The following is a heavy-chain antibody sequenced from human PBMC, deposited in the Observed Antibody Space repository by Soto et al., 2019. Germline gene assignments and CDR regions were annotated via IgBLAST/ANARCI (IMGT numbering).Heavy chain of an antibody. V-gene: IGHV3-9*01. J-gene: IGHJ4*02. CDR1: GFTFDDYA. CDR3: ARLLLWFGEMPDC. Sequence: EVQLVESGGGLVQPGRSLRLSCAASGFTFDDYAMHWVRQAPGKGLEWVSGISWNSGSIGYADSVKGRFTISRDNAKNSLYLQMNSLRAEDTAVYYCARLLLWFGEMPDCWGQGTLVTVSS. D-gene: IGHD3-10*01. CDR2: ISWNSGSI.